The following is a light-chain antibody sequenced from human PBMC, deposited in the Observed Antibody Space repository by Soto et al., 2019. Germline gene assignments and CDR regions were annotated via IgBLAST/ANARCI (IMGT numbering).Light chain of an antibody. V-gene: IGKV3-20*01. J-gene: IGKJ1*01. CDR2: AAS. CDR1: QSVSSSY. Sequence: EIVLTQSPGTLSLSPGERATLSCRASQSVSSSYLAWYQQKPGQAPRLLIYAASSLQSGVPSRFSGSGSGTDFTLTITSLQAEDFATYYCQQSYSTPWTFGQGTKVGIK. CDR3: QQSYSTPWT.